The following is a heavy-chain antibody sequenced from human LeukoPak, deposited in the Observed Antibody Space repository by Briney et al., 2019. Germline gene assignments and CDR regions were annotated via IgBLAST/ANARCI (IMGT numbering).Heavy chain of an antibody. D-gene: IGHD1-26*01. Sequence: ASVKVSCKASGYTFTSYGISWVRQAPGQGLEWMGIINPSGGSTSYAQKFQGRVTMTRDTSTSTVYMELSSLRSEDTAVYYCARDWAGGSYYLDYWGQGTLVTVSS. CDR2: INPSGGST. J-gene: IGHJ4*02. V-gene: IGHV1-46*03. CDR1: GYTFTSYG. CDR3: ARDWAGGSYYLDY.